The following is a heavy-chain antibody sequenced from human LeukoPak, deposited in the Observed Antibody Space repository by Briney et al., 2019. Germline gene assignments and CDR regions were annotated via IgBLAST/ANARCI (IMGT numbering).Heavy chain of an antibody. V-gene: IGHV3-48*04. J-gene: IGHJ6*02. CDR3: ARGGGLDV. Sequence: GGSLRLSCAASVFTFSSYSMNWVRQAPGKGLEWVSHITASGTAMFYADSVKGRFTISRDNAKNSLYLQMSNLRAEDTAVYFCARGGGLDVWGQGATVTVSS. CDR1: VFTFSSYS. D-gene: IGHD3-16*01. CDR2: ITASGTAM.